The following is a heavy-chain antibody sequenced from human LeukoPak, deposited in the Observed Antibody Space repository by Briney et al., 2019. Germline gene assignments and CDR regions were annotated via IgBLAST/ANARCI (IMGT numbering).Heavy chain of an antibody. J-gene: IGHJ4*02. Sequence: GGSLRLSCVASGFTFSRDWMSWVRQAPGKGLEWVANIKEDGSAQYYADSVKGRFTISRDNTKNSLYLQMNSLTAEDTAMYYCAKDGDGYHNWGQGALVTVPS. D-gene: IGHD3-9*01. CDR3: AKDGDGYHN. V-gene: IGHV3-7*01. CDR2: IKEDGSAQ. CDR1: GFTFSRDW.